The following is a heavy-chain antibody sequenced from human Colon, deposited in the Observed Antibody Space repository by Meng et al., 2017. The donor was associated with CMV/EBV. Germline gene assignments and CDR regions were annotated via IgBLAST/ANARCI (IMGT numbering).Heavy chain of an antibody. CDR1: GYTFTGYY. V-gene: IGHV1-2*02. CDR2: INPNSGGT. Sequence: ASAMVSCKASGYTFTGYYMHWVRQAPGQGLEWMGWINPNSGGTNYAQKFQGRVTMTRDTSISTAYMELSRLRSDDTAVYYCARDYYYGMDVWGQGTTVTVSS. CDR3: ARDYYYGMDV. J-gene: IGHJ6*02.